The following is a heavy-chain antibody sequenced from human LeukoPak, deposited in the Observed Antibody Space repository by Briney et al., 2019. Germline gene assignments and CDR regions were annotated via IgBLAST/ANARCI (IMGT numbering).Heavy chain of an antibody. CDR3: ARASGEGYCSSTSCTRYMDV. CDR1: GGSISSYY. D-gene: IGHD2-2*01. V-gene: IGHV4-4*07. CDR2: IYTSGST. Sequence: SETLSLTCTVSGGSISSYYWSWIRQPAGKGLEWIGRIYTSGSTNYNPSLKSRVTISVDKSKNQFSLKLSSVTAADTAVYYCARASGEGYCSSTSCTRYMDVWGKGATVTVSS. J-gene: IGHJ6*03.